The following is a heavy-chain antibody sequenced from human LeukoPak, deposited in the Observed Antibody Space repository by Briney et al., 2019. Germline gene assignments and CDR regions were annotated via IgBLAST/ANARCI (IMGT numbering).Heavy chain of an antibody. J-gene: IGHJ4*02. Sequence: PSETLSLTCTVSGGSISSYYWSWIRQPPGKGLEWIGYIYYSGSTNYNPSLKSRVTISVDTSKNQFSLKLSSVTAADTAVYYCARGRGNYDDYWGQGTLVTVSS. CDR3: ARGRGNYDDY. CDR1: GGSISSYY. V-gene: IGHV4-59*01. CDR2: IYYSGST. D-gene: IGHD1-7*01.